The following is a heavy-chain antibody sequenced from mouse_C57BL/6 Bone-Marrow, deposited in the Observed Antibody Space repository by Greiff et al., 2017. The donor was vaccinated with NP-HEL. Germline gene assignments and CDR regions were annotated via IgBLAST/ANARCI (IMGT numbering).Heavy chain of an antibody. V-gene: IGHV5-17*01. Sequence: EVQVVESGGGLVKPGGSLKLSCAASGFTFSDYGMHWVRQAPEKGLEWVAYISSGSSTIYYADTVKGRFTISRDNAKNTLFLQLTSLRCEDTARYYCERHYCPRDYAMDYWGQGTSVTVSS. CDR2: ISSGSSTI. D-gene: IGHD1-2*01. CDR3: ERHYCPRDYAMDY. CDR1: GFTFSDYG. J-gene: IGHJ4*01.